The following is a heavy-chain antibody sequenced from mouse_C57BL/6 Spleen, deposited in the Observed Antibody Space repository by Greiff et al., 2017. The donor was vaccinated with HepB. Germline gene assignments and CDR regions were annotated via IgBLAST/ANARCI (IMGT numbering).Heavy chain of an antibody. D-gene: IGHD2-5*01. CDR1: GSAFSSSW. Sequence: VKLQQSGPELVKPGASVKISCKASGSAFSSSWMNWVKQRPGTGLEWIGRIYPGDGDTNYNGKFKGKATLTADKSSSTAYMQLSSLTSEDSAVYICASNYRNLFDYWGQGTTLTVSS. CDR3: ASNYRNLFDY. CDR2: IYPGDGDT. V-gene: IGHV1-82*01. J-gene: IGHJ2*01.